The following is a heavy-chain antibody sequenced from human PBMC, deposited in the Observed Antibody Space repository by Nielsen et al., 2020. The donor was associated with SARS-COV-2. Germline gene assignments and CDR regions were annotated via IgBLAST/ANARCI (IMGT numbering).Heavy chain of an antibody. CDR3: AKDSHPSRYSYGDY. V-gene: IGHV3-23*01. J-gene: IGHJ4*02. Sequence: GESLKISCAASGFTFNNYAMSWVRQAPGKGLEWVSAISGSGGSTYYAVSVKGRFTISRDNSKNTLYLQMNSLRAEDTAVYYCAKDSHPSRYSYGDYWGQGTLVTVSS. CDR1: GFTFNNYA. CDR2: ISGSGGST. D-gene: IGHD5-18*01.